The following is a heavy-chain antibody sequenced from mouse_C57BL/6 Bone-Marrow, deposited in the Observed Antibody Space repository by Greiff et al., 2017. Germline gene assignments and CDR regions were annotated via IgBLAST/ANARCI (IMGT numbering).Heavy chain of an antibody. CDR2: IDPSASYT. D-gene: IGHD1-1*01. CDR3: ARFKDIYYDY. Sequence: QVQLQQPGAELVMPGASVKLSCKASGYTFTSYWMHWVKQRPGQGLAWIGEIDPSASYTNYNQKFKGKSTLTVDKSSSTAYMQLSSLTSEDSAVYYCARFKDIYYDYWGQGTTRTVSS. CDR1: GYTFTSYW. V-gene: IGHV1-69*01. J-gene: IGHJ2*01.